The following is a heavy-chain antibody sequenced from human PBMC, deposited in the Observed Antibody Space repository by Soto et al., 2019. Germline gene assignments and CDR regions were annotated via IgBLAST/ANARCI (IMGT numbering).Heavy chain of an antibody. J-gene: IGHJ4*02. CDR1: GFTVSSNY. D-gene: IGHD1-1*01. Sequence: GGSLRLSCAASGFTVSSNYMSWVRQAPGKGLEWVAGISYDGSNKYYADSVKGRFTISRDNSKNTLYLQMNSLRAEDTAVYYCAKPLDYFDYWAREPWSPSPQ. CDR3: AKPLDYFDY. V-gene: IGHV3-30*18. CDR2: ISYDGSNK.